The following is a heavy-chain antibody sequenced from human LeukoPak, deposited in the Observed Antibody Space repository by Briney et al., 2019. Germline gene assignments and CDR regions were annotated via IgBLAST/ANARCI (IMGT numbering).Heavy chain of an antibody. D-gene: IGHD3-10*01. J-gene: IGHJ4*02. CDR3: VIHLVYYGSGSSAY. V-gene: IGHV1-18*01. CDR2: IYSYNGNT. CDR1: GYTFTSYG. Sequence: ASVKVSCKASGYTFTSYGISWVRQAPGQGLEWMGWIYSYNGNTNYAQKFQGRVTMTEDTSTDTVYMELSSLRSEDTAVYYCVIHLVYYGSGSSAYWGQGTQVTVSS.